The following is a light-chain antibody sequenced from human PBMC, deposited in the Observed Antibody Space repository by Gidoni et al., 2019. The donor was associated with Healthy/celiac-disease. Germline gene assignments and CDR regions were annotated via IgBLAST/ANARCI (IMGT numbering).Light chain of an antibody. J-gene: IGKJ1*01. Sequence: EIVMTQSPATLSVSPGERATLPCRASQSVSSNLAWYQQKPGQAPRLLIYGASTRATGIPARFRGSGSGTEFTRTISSLQSEDFAVYYCQQYNNWPRTFXQXTKVEIK. CDR1: QSVSSN. CDR2: GAS. CDR3: QQYNNWPRT. V-gene: IGKV3-15*01.